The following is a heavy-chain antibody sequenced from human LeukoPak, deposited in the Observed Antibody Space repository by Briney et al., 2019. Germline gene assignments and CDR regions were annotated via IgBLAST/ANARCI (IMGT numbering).Heavy chain of an antibody. V-gene: IGHV3-53*01. Sequence: PGGSLRLSCAASGFTVSSNYMSWVRQAPGKGLEWVSVIYSGGSTYYADSVKGRFTISRDNSKNTLYLQMNSLGAEDTAVYYCARFFRGYSSGWYPYFDYWGQGTLVTVSS. CDR3: ARFFRGYSSGWYPYFDY. CDR1: GFTVSSNY. J-gene: IGHJ4*02. D-gene: IGHD6-19*01. CDR2: IYSGGST.